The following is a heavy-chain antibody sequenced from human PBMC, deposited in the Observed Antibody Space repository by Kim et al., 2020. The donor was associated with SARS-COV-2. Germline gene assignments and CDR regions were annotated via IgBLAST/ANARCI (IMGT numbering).Heavy chain of an antibody. CDR3: ARDPHGLDV. Sequence: AGETKDTESMKGRFTITRENAKNSLDLQKNSLRVGDTAVYYCARDPHGLDVWGQGTTVTVSS. CDR2: AGET. V-gene: IGHV3-13*01. J-gene: IGHJ6*02.